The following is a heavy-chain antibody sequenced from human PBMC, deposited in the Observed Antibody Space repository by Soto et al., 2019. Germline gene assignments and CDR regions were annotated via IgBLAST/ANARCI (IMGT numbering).Heavy chain of an antibody. Sequence: ASVKVSCKASGYTFTSYYMHWVRQAPGQGLEWMGIINPSGGSTSYAQKFQGRVTMTRDTSTSTVYMELSSLRSEDTAVYYCARELSDILTGYPSSAHYYFAYWGQGTLVTVSS. V-gene: IGHV1-46*01. D-gene: IGHD3-9*01. CDR1: GYTFTSYY. CDR3: ARELSDILTGYPSSAHYYFAY. J-gene: IGHJ4*02. CDR2: INPSGGST.